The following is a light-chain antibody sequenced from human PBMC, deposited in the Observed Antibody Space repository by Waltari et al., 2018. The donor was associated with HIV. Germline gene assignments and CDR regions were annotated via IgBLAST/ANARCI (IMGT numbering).Light chain of an antibody. J-gene: IGKJ2*03. CDR2: GAS. CDR3: QQGYRTPYS. CDR1: QSISTY. Sequence: ASVGDRVTITCRASQSISTYLNWYQQKPGKAPTLLIYGASSLQSGVPSRFSGSGSGTDFTLTISSLQPEDFANYYCQQGYRTPYSFGQGTKLEI. V-gene: IGKV1-39*01.